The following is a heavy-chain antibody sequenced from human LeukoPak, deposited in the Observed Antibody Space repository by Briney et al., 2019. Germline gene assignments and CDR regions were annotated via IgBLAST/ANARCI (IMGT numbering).Heavy chain of an antibody. Sequence: PGGSLRLSCAASGFTSRSYSMNWVRQAPGKGLEWVSVIYSGDNTYYADSVKGRFTISRDNSKNTLYLQMNSLRAEDTAVYYCARDTTGGFDVWGQGTTVTVSS. V-gene: IGHV3-66*01. CDR1: GFTSRSYS. CDR3: ARDTTGGFDV. CDR2: IYSGDNT. D-gene: IGHD1-1*01. J-gene: IGHJ6*02.